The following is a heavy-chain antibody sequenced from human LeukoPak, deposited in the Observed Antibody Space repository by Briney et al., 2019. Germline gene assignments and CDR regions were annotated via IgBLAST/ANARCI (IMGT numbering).Heavy chain of an antibody. Sequence: GGSPRLSCAASGFTFSNCAMSWVRQAPGKGLEWVSAISGSGVGTNYADSVQGRFTIYRDNSKNTLYLQLNSLRAEDTAVYYCAKKLSEWLCSGSYYFDYWSQGTLVTVSS. CDR1: GFTFSNCA. J-gene: IGHJ4*02. D-gene: IGHD1-26*01. CDR3: AKKLSEWLCSGSYYFDY. V-gene: IGHV3-23*01. CDR2: ISGSGVGT.